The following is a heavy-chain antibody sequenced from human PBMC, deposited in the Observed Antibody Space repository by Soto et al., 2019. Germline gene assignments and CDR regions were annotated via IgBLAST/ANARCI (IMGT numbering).Heavy chain of an antibody. J-gene: IGHJ4*02. CDR3: AKDGAWARELELRSPYFDY. CDR1: GFTFSSYA. CDR2: ISGSGGST. Sequence: LRLSCAASGFTFSSYAMSWVRQAPGKGLEWVSAISGSGGSTYYADSVKGRFTISRDNSKNTLYLQMNSLRAEDTAVYYCAKDGAWARELELRSPYFDYWGQGTLVTVSS. V-gene: IGHV3-23*01. D-gene: IGHD1-7*01.